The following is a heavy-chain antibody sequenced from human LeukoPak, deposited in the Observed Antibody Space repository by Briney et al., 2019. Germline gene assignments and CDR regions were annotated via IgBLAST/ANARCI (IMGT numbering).Heavy chain of an antibody. CDR3: AKDPIAVAGNNYYRMDV. D-gene: IGHD6-19*01. V-gene: IGHV3-30*18. CDR1: GFTFSRYG. Sequence: GGSLRLSCAASGFTFSRYGMYWVRQAPGKGLEWVAVISSDGTNKYYADSVKGRFTISRDNSKNTLYLQMNSLRAEDTAVYYCAKDPIAVAGNNYYRMDVWGQGTTVTVSS. J-gene: IGHJ6*02. CDR2: ISSDGTNK.